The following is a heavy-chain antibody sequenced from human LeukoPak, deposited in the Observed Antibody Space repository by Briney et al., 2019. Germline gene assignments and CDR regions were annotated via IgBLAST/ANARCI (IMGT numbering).Heavy chain of an antibody. CDR1: GYTFTGYY. CDR3: ARPLRVTMIRGAAFRASSDFDP. CDR2: INPNSGGT. Sequence: ASVKVSCKASGYTFTGYYMHWVRQAPGQGLEWMGWINPNSGGTKYAQRFQDRVTMTRDTSISTAYMEVSRLRYDDTAVYYCARPLRVTMIRGAAFRASSDFDPWGQGTLVTVSS. J-gene: IGHJ5*02. V-gene: IGHV1-2*02. D-gene: IGHD3-10*01.